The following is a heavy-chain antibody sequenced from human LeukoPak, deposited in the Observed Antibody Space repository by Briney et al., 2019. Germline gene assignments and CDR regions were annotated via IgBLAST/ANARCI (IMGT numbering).Heavy chain of an antibody. V-gene: IGHV3-23*01. CDR3: AKVMGRSITMVRGVDYAFDI. CDR1: GFTFKRYG. D-gene: IGHD3-10*01. J-gene: IGHJ3*02. CDR2: ISGSGGNT. Sequence: GGSLRLSCAASGFTFKRYGMSWVRQAPGKGLEWVSAISGSGGNTFYGDSVKGRFTISRDNSKNTLYLQMNSLRAEDTAVYYCAKVMGRSITMVRGVDYAFDIWGQGTMVTVSS.